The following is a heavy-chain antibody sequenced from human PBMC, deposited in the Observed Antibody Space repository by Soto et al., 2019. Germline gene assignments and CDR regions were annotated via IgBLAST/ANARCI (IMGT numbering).Heavy chain of an antibody. V-gene: IGHV3-23*01. Sequence: GGSLRLSCAASGFTFSSYAMSWVRQAPGKGLEWVSAISGSGGSTYYADSVKGRFTISRDNSKNTLYLQMNSLGAEDTAVYYCAKDCSSTSCYTDYWGQGTLVTVSS. D-gene: IGHD2-2*02. CDR2: ISGSGGST. CDR1: GFTFSSYA. CDR3: AKDCSSTSCYTDY. J-gene: IGHJ4*02.